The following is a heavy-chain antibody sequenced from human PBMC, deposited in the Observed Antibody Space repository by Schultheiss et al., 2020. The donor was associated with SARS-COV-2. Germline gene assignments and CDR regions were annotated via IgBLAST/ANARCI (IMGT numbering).Heavy chain of an antibody. CDR3: ARRMFYYYGMDV. V-gene: IGHV4-59*12. CDR2: IYYSGST. J-gene: IGHJ6*02. CDR1: GGSISGDY. D-gene: IGHD3-10*02. Sequence: SETLSLTCTVSGGSISGDYWSWIRQPPGKGLEWIGYIYYSGSTNYNPSLKSRVTISVDTSKNHLSLNLTSVTAADTAVYFCARRMFYYYGMDVWGQGTTVTVSS.